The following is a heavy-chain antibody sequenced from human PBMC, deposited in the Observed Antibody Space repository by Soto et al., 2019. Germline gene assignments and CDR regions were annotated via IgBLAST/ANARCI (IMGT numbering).Heavy chain of an antibody. Sequence: SETLSLTCTVSGGSISSSSYYWGWIRQPPGKGLEWIGSIYYSGSTYYNPSLKSRVTISVDTSKNQFSLKLSSVTAADSAVYYCAKAGGGFGDFVHHWGQGTPVTVSS. J-gene: IGHJ4*02. CDR2: IYYSGST. V-gene: IGHV4-39*01. CDR3: AKAGGGFGDFVHH. CDR1: GGSISSSSYY. D-gene: IGHD3-10*01.